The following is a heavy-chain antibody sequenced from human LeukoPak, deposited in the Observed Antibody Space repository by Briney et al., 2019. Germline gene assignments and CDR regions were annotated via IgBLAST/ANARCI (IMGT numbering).Heavy chain of an antibody. V-gene: IGHV3-48*03. CDR1: GFTFSSYE. J-gene: IGHJ4*02. CDR3: ARAPLRLPLDY. D-gene: IGHD5-12*01. Sequence: PGGSLRLSCAASGFTFSSYEMNWVRQAPGKGLEWVSYISSSGSTIYYADSVKGRFTISRDNAKNSLYLQMNSLGAEDTAVYYCARAPLRLPLDYWGQGTLVTVSS. CDR2: ISSSGSTI.